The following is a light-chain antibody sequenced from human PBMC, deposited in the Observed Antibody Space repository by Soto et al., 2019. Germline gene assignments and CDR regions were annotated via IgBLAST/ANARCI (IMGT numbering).Light chain of an antibody. Sequence: QSALTQPASVSGSPGQSITISCSGTSSDIGSYDHVAWYQQFPGKSPKLIIYAVSDRPSGVSDRFSGSKSGIAASLTISGLQTEDEADYYCISYTDRQPYLFGTGTKVT. V-gene: IGLV2-14*03. CDR1: SSDIGSYDH. J-gene: IGLJ1*01. CDR3: ISYTDRQPYL. CDR2: AVS.